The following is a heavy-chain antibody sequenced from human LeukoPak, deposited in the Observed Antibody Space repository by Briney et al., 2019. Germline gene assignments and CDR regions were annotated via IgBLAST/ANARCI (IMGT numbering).Heavy chain of an antibody. V-gene: IGHV4-61*02. CDR1: GGSISSGSYY. CDR3: ARDQVVYYYDSSGYPEYFDL. Sequence: SETLSLTCTVSGGSISSGSYYWSWIRQPAGKGLEWIGRIYTSGSTNYNPSLKSRVTISVDTSKNQFSLKLSSVTAADTAVYYCARDQVVYYYDSSGYPEYFDLWGRGTLVTVSS. J-gene: IGHJ2*01. D-gene: IGHD3-22*01. CDR2: IYTSGST.